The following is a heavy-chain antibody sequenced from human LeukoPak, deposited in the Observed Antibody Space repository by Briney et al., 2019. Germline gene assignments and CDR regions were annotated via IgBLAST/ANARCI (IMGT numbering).Heavy chain of an antibody. J-gene: IGHJ5*02. CDR1: GDSISSGGYY. Sequence: SETLSLTCTVSGDSISSGGYYWGWIPQHPGKGLEWIGHIYYDGTACYNPSLKSRVIISVDTSKNQFSLTLISLTAADTALYYCARRRDDDSSGYYNWFDPWRQGALVSVSS. D-gene: IGHD3-22*01. V-gene: IGHV4-31*03. CDR3: ARRRDDDSSGYYNWFDP. CDR2: IYYDGTA.